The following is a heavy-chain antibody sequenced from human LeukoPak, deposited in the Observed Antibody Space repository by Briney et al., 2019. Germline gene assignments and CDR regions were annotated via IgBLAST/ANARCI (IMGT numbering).Heavy chain of an antibody. CDR1: GYTFTSYG. D-gene: IGHD6-13*01. CDR3: ARVYSSSWYGWFDP. CDR2: ISAYNGNT. J-gene: IGHJ5*02. Sequence: ASVKVSCKASGYTFTSYGISWVRQAPGQGLEWMGWISAYNGNTNYAQKLQGRVTMTTDTSTSTAYMELRSLRSDVTAVCYCARVYSSSWYGWFDPWGQGTLVTVSS. V-gene: IGHV1-18*01.